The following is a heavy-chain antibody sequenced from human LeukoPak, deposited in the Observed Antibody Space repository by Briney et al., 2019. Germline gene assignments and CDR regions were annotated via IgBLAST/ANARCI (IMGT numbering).Heavy chain of an antibody. CDR3: ARGPSYDFWSGYFAFDY. CDR1: GGSFSGYY. CDR2: INHSGST. V-gene: IGHV4-34*01. D-gene: IGHD3-3*01. Sequence: PSETLSLTCAVYGGSFSGYYWSWIRQPPGKGLEWIGEINHSGSTNYNPSLKSRVTISVDTSKNQFSLKLSSVTAAATAVYYCARGPSYDFWSGYFAFDYWGQGTLVTVSS. J-gene: IGHJ4*02.